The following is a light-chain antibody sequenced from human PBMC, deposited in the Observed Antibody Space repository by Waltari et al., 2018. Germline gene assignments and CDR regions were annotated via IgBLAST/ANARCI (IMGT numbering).Light chain of an antibody. CDR2: TDN. CDR3: ATWDDSLNGRV. CDR1: SSNIGRNT. J-gene: IGLJ3*02. V-gene: IGLV1-44*01. Sequence: QSVLTQPPSASGTPGQGVTISCSGSSSNIGRNTVSWYQQFPGAAPQLLMPTDNQRPSGVPDRFSGSKSGTSASLAISGLQFEDEAQYFCATWDDSLNGRVFGGGTKVTVL.